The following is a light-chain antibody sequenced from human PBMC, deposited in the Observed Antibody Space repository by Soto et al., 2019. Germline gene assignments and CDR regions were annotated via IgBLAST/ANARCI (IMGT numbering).Light chain of an antibody. CDR1: QSVSSN. J-gene: IGKJ3*01. Sequence: EIVMTQSPATLSVSPGERATLSCRASQSVSSNLAWYHQKPGQAPRLLIYGASTRATGIPARFGSSGSGTELSLTISSLQSEDFDVYYCQQYNNGQGTFGPGTKVDIK. V-gene: IGKV3-15*01. CDR3: QQYNNGQGT. CDR2: GAS.